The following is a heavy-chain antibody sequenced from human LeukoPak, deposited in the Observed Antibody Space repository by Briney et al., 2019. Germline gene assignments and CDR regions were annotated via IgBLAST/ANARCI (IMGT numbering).Heavy chain of an antibody. CDR1: GFTFSSYE. D-gene: IGHD5-12*01. J-gene: IGHJ3*02. Sequence: GGSLRLSCAASGFTFSSYEMNWVRQAPGRGLEWVSYISSSGSTIYYADSVKGRFTISRDNAKNSLYLQMNSLRAEGTAVYYCARVLTGYDWAFDIWGQGTMVTVSS. V-gene: IGHV3-48*03. CDR2: ISSSGSTI. CDR3: ARVLTGYDWAFDI.